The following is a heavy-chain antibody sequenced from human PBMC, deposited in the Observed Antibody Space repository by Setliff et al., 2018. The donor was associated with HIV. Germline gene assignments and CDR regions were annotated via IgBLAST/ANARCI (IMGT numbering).Heavy chain of an antibody. V-gene: IGHV4-38-2*01. J-gene: IGHJ4*02. CDR1: GYSISNGYY. CDR3: ARRTSFIAGAVAGNFDY. Sequence: PSETLSLTCAVSGYSISNGYYWAWIRQPPGKGLEWIGSIDHIGSTYYNPSLKGRVTISLDTPKNQFSLKLNSVTAADTAVFYCARRTSFIAGAVAGNFDYWGQGTPVTVPQ. D-gene: IGHD6-19*01. CDR2: IDHIGST.